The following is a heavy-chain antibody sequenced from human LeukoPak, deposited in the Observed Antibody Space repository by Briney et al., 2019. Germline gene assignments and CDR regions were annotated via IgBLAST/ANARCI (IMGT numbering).Heavy chain of an antibody. J-gene: IGHJ5*02. Sequence: PSETLSLTCTVSGGSISSSSYYWGWIRQPPGKGLEWIGSIYYSGSTYYNPSLKSRVTISVDTSKNQFSLKLSSVTAADTAVYYCARQGGVTHNWFDPWGQGTLVTVSS. D-gene: IGHD2-21*02. CDR3: ARQGGVTHNWFDP. CDR1: GGSISSSSYY. CDR2: IYYSGST. V-gene: IGHV4-39*01.